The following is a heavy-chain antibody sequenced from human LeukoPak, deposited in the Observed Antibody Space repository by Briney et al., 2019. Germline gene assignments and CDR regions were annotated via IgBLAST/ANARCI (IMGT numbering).Heavy chain of an antibody. J-gene: IGHJ4*02. Sequence: ASVRVSCKAAGYTFTSHGFIWLRQAPGQGLEWMGWITVNNGYTKYAQELQGRVTMTTDTSTSTAYMELRSLRSDDTAVYYCAKVHCISTNCNHIWTYFDYWGQGTLVTVSS. CDR3: AKVHCISTNCNHIWTYFDY. V-gene: IGHV1-18*01. CDR2: ITVNNGYT. CDR1: GYTFTSHG. D-gene: IGHD2-2*01.